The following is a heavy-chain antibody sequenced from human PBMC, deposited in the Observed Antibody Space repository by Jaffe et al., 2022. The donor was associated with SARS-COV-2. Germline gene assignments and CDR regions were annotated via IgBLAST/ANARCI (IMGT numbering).Heavy chain of an antibody. D-gene: IGHD3-22*01. CDR2: INPSGGST. V-gene: IGHV1-46*01. J-gene: IGHJ6*02. CDR1: GYTFTSYY. Sequence: QVQLVQSGAEVKKPGASVKVSCKASGYTFTSYYMHWVRQAPGQGLEWMGIINPSGGSTSYAQKFQGRVTMTRDTSTSTVYMELSSLRSEDTAVYYCARGAEVTMIVVVTLSYYGMDVWGQGTTVTVSS. CDR3: ARGAEVTMIVVVTLSYYGMDV.